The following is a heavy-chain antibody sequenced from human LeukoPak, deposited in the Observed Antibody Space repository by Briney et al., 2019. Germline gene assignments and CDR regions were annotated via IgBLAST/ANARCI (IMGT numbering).Heavy chain of an antibody. CDR1: GFTFSSYS. CDR2: ISSSSTI. J-gene: IGHJ4*02. V-gene: IGHV3-48*02. Sequence: GGSLRLSCAASGFTFSSYSMNWVRQAPGKGLEWVSYISSSSTINYADSMKGRFTISRDNAKNSLYLQMNSLRDKDTAVYYCARYCSGGSCSDCWGQGTLVTVSS. D-gene: IGHD2-15*01. CDR3: ARYCSGGSCSDC.